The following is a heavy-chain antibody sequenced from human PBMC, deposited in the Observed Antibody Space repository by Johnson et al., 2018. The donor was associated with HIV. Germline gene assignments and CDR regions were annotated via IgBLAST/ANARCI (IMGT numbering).Heavy chain of an antibody. D-gene: IGHD2-15*01. CDR2: INWNGGST. Sequence: VQLVESGGGVVRPGGSLRLSCAASGFTFDDYGMSWVRQAPGKGLEWVSGINWNGGSTGYADSVKGRFTISRDNANNSLYLQMNSLRAKDTALYYCARRAGGLGYCSGGSCQGGAFDIWGQGTMVTVSS. J-gene: IGHJ3*02. V-gene: IGHV3-20*04. CDR1: GFTFDDYG. CDR3: ARRAGGLGYCSGGSCQGGAFDI.